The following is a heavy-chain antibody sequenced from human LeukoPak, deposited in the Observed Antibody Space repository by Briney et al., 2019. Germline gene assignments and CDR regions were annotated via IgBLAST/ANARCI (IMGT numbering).Heavy chain of an antibody. CDR3: ARVQGRGYDFEYFDY. CDR2: IYSGGSI. J-gene: IGHJ4*02. Sequence: SCKASGYTFTSYGISWVRQAPGKGLEWVSVIYSGGSIYHADSVKGRFTISRDNSKNTLYLQMNSLRAEDTAVYYCARVQGRGYDFEYFDYWGQGTLVTVSS. CDR1: GYTFTSYG. V-gene: IGHV3-66*01. D-gene: IGHD5-12*01.